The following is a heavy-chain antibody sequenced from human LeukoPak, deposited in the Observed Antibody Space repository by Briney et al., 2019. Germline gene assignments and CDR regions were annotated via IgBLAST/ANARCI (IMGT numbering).Heavy chain of an antibody. V-gene: IGHV3-74*01. Sequence: GGSLRLSCAVSGFTFSNYWMYWVRQAPGKRLVWVARINSDGSGTTYADSVEGRFTISRDNTKSMLHLQMHSLRVDDSAVYFCTRTTTTADWYFDLWGRGTLVTVS. CDR3: TRTTTTADWYFDL. CDR1: GFTFSNYW. CDR2: INSDGSGT. D-gene: IGHD1-1*01. J-gene: IGHJ2*01.